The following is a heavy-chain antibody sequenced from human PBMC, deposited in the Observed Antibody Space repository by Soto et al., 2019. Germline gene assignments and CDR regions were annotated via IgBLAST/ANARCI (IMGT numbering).Heavy chain of an antibody. V-gene: IGHV1-18*04. D-gene: IGHD2-15*01. Sequence: QVQLVQSGPEAKKPGASVKVSCKASGYTFNDYGISWVRQAPGQGLEWMGWIANYDGNTAYTQKFQGRATRTADTSTSTGYMELRGLTSDDTAVYYCARGTSEYMRMVVAALDHLGQGTLVTVSS. CDR2: IANYDGNT. CDR1: GYTFNDYG. CDR3: ARGTSEYMRMVVAALDH. J-gene: IGHJ4*02.